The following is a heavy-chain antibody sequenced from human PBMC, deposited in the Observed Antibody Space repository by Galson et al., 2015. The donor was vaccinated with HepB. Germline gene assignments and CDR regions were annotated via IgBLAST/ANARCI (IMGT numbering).Heavy chain of an antibody. CDR1: GFTFSSYA. V-gene: IGHV3-30-3*01. CDR2: ISYDGSNK. CDR3: ARVPSYSSSSELDY. J-gene: IGHJ4*02. D-gene: IGHD6-6*01. Sequence: SLRLSCAASGFTFSSYAMHWVRQAPGKGLEWVAVISYDGSNKYYADSVKGRFTISRDNSKNTLYLQMNSLRAEDTAVYYCARVPSYSSSSELDYWGQGTLVTVSS.